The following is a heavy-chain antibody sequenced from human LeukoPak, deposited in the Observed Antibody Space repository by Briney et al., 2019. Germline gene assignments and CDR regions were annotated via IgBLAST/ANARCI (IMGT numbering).Heavy chain of an antibody. CDR2: INHSGST. V-gene: IGHV4-34*01. CDR3: ARGRGSYCDY. Sequence: SETLSLTCAVYGGSFSGYYWSWIRQPPGKGLEWIGEINHSGSTNYNPSLKGRVTISVDTSKNQFSLKLSSVTTADTAVYYCARGRGSYCDYWGQGTLVTVSS. CDR1: GGSFSGYY. J-gene: IGHJ4*02. D-gene: IGHD3-10*01.